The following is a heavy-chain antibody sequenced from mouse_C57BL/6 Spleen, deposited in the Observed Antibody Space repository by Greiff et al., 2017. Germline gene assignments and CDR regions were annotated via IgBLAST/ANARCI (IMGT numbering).Heavy chain of an antibody. V-gene: IGHV1-64*01. CDR1: GYTFTSYW. J-gene: IGHJ4*01. CDR3: ARETGAGYYAMDC. CDR2: IHPNSGST. Sequence: QVQLQQPGAELVKPGASVKLSCKASGYTFTSYWMHWVKQRPGQGLEWIGMIHPNSGSTNYNEKFKSKATLTVDKSSSTAYMQLSSLTSEDSAVYYCARETGAGYYAMDCWGQGTSVTVSS. D-gene: IGHD4-1*01.